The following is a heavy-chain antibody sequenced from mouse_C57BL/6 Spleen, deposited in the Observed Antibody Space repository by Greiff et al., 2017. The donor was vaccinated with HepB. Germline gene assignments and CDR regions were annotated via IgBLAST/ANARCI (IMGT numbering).Heavy chain of an antibody. J-gene: IGHJ2*01. D-gene: IGHD2-2*01. CDR3: ARKATMVTRGTFDY. V-gene: IGHV1-9*01. CDR1: GYTFTGYW. Sequence: QVQLKQSGAELMKPGASVKLSCKATGYTFTGYWIEWVKQRPGHGLEWIGEILPGSGSTNYNEKFKGKATFTADTSSNTAYMQLSSLTTEDSVIYYCARKATMVTRGTFDYWGQGTTLTVSS. CDR2: ILPGSGST.